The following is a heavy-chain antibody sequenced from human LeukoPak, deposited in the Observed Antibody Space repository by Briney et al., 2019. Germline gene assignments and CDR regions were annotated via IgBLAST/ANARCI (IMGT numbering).Heavy chain of an antibody. D-gene: IGHD2-2*01. Sequence: SVKVSCMASGGTFSSYTISWVRQAPGQGLEWMGRIIPILGIANYAQKFQGRVTITADKSTSTAYMELSSLRTEDTAVYYCARVRSSTSLGWFDPWGQGTLVTVSS. J-gene: IGHJ5*02. CDR1: GGTFSSYT. V-gene: IGHV1-69*02. CDR2: IIPILGIA. CDR3: ARVRSSTSLGWFDP.